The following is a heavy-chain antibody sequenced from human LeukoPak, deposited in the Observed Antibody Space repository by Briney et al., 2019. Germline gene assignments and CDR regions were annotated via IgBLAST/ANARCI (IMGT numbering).Heavy chain of an antibody. V-gene: IGHV3-7*01. CDR1: GFTFSSYW. Sequence: GGSLRLSCAASGFTFSSYWMSWVRQAPGKGLEWEANIKQDGSEKYYVDSVKGRFTISRDNAKNSLYLQMNSLRAEDTAVYYCARGSYVPAAIRGDFDYWGQGTLVTVSS. J-gene: IGHJ4*02. CDR3: ARGSYVPAAIRGDFDY. D-gene: IGHD2-2*01. CDR2: IKQDGSEK.